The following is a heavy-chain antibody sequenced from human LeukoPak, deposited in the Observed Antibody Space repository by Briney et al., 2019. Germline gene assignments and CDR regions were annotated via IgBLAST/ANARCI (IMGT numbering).Heavy chain of an antibody. CDR3: ARVWGVRGVIILRGAFDY. Sequence: ASVTVSCKTSGYTFTTYGITWVRQAPGQGLEWMGWISTYDGKTKYSQKVQGRVTMTTDTSTSTAYMELRSLRSDDTAVYYCARVWGVRGVIILRGAFDYWGQGTLVTVSS. V-gene: IGHV1-18*01. CDR1: GYTFTTYG. J-gene: IGHJ4*02. CDR2: ISTYDGKT. D-gene: IGHD3-10*01.